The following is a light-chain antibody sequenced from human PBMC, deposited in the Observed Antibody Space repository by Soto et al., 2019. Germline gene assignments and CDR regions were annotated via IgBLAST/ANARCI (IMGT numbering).Light chain of an antibody. CDR1: SSDVGGYNY. V-gene: IGLV2-14*03. CDR3: SSYTSSSSVV. CDR2: DVT. J-gene: IGLJ1*01. Sequence: QSALTQPVSVSGSPGQSITISCTGTSSDVGGYNYVSWYQQHPDIAPKLMIYDVTNRPSGVSNRFSGSKSGNTASLTISGLQAEDEADYYCSSYTSSSSVVFGTGTKVTVL.